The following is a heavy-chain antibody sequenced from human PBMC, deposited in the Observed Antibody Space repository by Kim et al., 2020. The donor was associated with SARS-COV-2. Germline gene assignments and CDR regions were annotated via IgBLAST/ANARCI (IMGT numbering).Heavy chain of an antibody. J-gene: IGHJ4*01. CDR2: ISYDGSNK. V-gene: IGHV3-30*18. Sequence: GGSLRLSCAASGFTFSSYGMHWVRQAPGKGLEWVAVISYDGSNKYYADSVKGRFTISRDNSKNTLYLQMNSLRAEDTAVYYCAKYQYYYDSSGAFDYWG. CDR1: GFTFSSYG. CDR3: AKYQYYYDSSGAFDY. D-gene: IGHD3-22*01.